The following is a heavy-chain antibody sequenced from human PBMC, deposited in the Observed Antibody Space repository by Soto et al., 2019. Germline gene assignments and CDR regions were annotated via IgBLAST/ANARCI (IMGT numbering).Heavy chain of an antibody. J-gene: IGHJ4*02. Sequence: GGSLRLSCSASGFSFDDYSMHWVRQPPGKGLEWVSGVSGNSDNIIYADSVRGRFTISRDNAKNSLYLQMNSLRVEDTALYYCARGRIVGSASGKGFYFAYWGQGTLVTVS. D-gene: IGHD1-26*01. CDR1: GFSFDDYS. V-gene: IGHV3-9*01. CDR2: VSGNSDNI. CDR3: ARGRIVGSASGKGFYFAY.